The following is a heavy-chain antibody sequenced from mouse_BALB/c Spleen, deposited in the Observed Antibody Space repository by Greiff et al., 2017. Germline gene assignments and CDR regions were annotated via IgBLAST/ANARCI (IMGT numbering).Heavy chain of an antibody. D-gene: IGHD1-2*01. V-gene: IGHV3-6*02. J-gene: IGHJ2*01. CDR1: GYSITSGYY. CDR2: ISYDGSN. Sequence: ESGPGLVKPSQSLSLTCSVTGYSITSGYYWNWIRQFPGNKLEWMGYISYDGSNNYNPSLKNRISITRDTSKNQFFLKLNSVTTEDTATYYCARDGAITTAHFDYWGQGTTLTVSS. CDR3: ARDGAITTAHFDY.